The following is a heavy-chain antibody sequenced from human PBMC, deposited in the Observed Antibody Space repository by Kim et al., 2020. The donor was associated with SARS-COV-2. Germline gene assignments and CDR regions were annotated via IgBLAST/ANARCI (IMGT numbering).Heavy chain of an antibody. Sequence: DTVKGRFTISRDNSKNTLYLQMNNLRPDDTALYYCAAATYYYGSGTYYISWGQGTLVTVSS. CDR3: AAATYYYGSGTYYIS. D-gene: IGHD3-10*01. J-gene: IGHJ4*02. V-gene: IGHV3-23*01.